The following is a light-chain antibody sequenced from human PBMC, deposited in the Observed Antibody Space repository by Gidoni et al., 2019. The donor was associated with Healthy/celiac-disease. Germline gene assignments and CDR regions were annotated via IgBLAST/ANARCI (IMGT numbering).Light chain of an antibody. Sequence: DIQRTQSPSSLSASVGDRVTITCRASPGMSCWLAWYQQKPEKAPKSLIYAASRLQSGVPSRFSGCGSGPDFTLTISSLQPEDFAPYSCQQYNSYPITFGPGTRLEIK. V-gene: IGKV1D-16*01. CDR1: PGMSCW. CDR2: AAS. CDR3: QQYNSYPIT. J-gene: IGKJ5*01.